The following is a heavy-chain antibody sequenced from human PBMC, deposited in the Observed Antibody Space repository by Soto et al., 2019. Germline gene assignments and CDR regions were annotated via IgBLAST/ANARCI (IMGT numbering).Heavy chain of an antibody. D-gene: IGHD6-19*01. J-gene: IGHJ4*02. Sequence: ASVKVSCKASGYTFTSYAMHWVRQAPGQRLEWMGWINDCNGNTKYSQKFQGRVTITRDTSASTAYMELSSLRSEDTAVYYCARPGIAVAGNFDYWGQGTLVTVSS. CDR1: GYTFTSYA. V-gene: IGHV1-3*01. CDR3: ARPGIAVAGNFDY. CDR2: INDCNGNT.